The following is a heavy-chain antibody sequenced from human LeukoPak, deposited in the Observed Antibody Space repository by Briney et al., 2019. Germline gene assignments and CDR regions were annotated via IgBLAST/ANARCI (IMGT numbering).Heavy chain of an antibody. CDR1: GFTFSSYG. Sequence: GRSLRLSCAASGFTFSSYGMHWVRQAPGKGLEWVSYISSSGSTIYYADSVKGRFTISRDNAKNSLYLQMNSLRAEDTAVYYCARLGGITMVRGVKNRDYWGQGTLVTVSS. J-gene: IGHJ4*02. CDR3: ARLGGITMVRGVKNRDY. D-gene: IGHD3-10*01. CDR2: ISSSGSTI. V-gene: IGHV3-48*04.